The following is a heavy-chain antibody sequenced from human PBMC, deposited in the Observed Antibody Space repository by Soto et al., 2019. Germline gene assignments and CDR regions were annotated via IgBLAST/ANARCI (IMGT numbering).Heavy chain of an antibody. CDR1: GDSITTNNW. V-gene: IGHV4-4*02. CDR3: VRDYDY. CDR2: INHSGST. J-gene: IGHJ4*02. Sequence: SETLSLTCDVSGDSITTNNWWGWVRQSPGKGLEWIGEINHSGSTNYNPSLKSRVTISVDTSKNQFSLKLSSVTAADTAVYYCVRDYDYWGQGTLVTVSS.